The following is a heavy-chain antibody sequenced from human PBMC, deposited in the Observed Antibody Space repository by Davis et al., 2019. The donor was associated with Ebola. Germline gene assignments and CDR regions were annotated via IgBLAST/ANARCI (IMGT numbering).Heavy chain of an antibody. D-gene: IGHD3-22*01. Sequence: GGSLRLSCAASGFTFSDYYMSWIRQAPGKGLEWVSYISSSSSYTNYADSVKGRFTISRDNAKNSLYLQMNSLRAEDTAVYYCARDSITMIVGSWYFDLWGRGTLVTVSS. CDR1: GFTFSDYY. CDR2: ISSSSSYT. V-gene: IGHV3-11*06. J-gene: IGHJ2*01. CDR3: ARDSITMIVGSWYFDL.